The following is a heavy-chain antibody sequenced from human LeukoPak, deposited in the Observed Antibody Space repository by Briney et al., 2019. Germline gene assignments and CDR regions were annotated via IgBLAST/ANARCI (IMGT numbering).Heavy chain of an antibody. CDR2: INPNSGGT. J-gene: IGHJ3*02. CDR1: GYTFIGYY. Sequence: ASVKVSCKASGYTFIGYYMYWVRQAPGQGLEWMGWINPNSGGTNYAQKFQGRVTMTRDTSISTAYMELSRLRSDDTAVYYCARPVGAHAFDIWGQGTMVTVSS. V-gene: IGHV1-2*02. D-gene: IGHD1-26*01. CDR3: ARPVGAHAFDI.